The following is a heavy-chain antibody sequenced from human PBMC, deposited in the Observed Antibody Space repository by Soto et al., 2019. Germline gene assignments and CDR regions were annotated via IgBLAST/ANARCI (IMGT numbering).Heavy chain of an antibody. CDR2: ISGSGGST. CDR1: GFTFSSYA. J-gene: IGHJ4*02. CDR3: AKDQDFWSGPFDY. V-gene: IGHV3-23*01. Sequence: GGSLRLSCAASGFTFSSYAMSWVRQAPGKGLEWISAISGSGGSTYYADSVKGRFTISRDNSKNTLYLQMNSLRAEDTAVYYCAKDQDFWSGPFDYWGQGTLVTVSS. D-gene: IGHD3-3*01.